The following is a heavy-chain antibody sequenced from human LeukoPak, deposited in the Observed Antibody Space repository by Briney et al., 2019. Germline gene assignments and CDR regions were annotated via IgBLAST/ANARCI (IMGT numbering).Heavy chain of an antibody. CDR1: GFTFSNYA. Sequence: GGSLRLSCAASGFTFSNYAMTWVRPAPVKGLEWVSGISGSGDSTYYADSVKGRFTISRDNSKNTLDLQMNSLRAEDTALYYCTRTRGCSSTSCYADYWGQGTLVTVSS. J-gene: IGHJ4*02. V-gene: IGHV3-23*01. CDR3: TRTRGCSSTSCYADY. D-gene: IGHD2-2*01. CDR2: ISGSGDST.